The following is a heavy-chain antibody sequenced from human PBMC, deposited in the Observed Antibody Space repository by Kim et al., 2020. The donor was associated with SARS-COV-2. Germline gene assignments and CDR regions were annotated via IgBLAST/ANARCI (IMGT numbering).Heavy chain of an antibody. CDR1: GGSISGFY. V-gene: IGHV4-59*01. CDR2: IFYRGST. Sequence: SETLSLTCTVSGGSISGFYWSWIRQPPGKGLEWVGYIFYRGSTNYSPSLKGRVTISLDTSKNQFFLRLNSVTAADTAMYYCARERWSGNSRYFDFWGRGT. CDR3: ARERWSGNSRYFDF. J-gene: IGHJ4*02. D-gene: IGHD2-15*01.